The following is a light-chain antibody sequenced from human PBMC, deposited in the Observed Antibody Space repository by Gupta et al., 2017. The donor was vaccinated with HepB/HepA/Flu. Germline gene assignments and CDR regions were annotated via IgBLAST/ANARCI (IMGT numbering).Light chain of an antibody. Sequence: EIVMTQSPGTLSVSPGERATLSCRASQSVSSNLAWYQQKPGQAPRLLINGASTRATGIPARFSGSGSGTEFTLTISSLQSEDFAVYYCQQYNNWPYTFGQGTKLEIK. CDR3: QQYNNWPYT. CDR1: QSVSSN. J-gene: IGKJ2*01. V-gene: IGKV3-15*01. CDR2: GAS.